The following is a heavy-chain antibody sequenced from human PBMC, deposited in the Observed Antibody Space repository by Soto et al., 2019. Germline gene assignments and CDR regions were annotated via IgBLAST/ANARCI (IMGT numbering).Heavy chain of an antibody. Sequence: GGSLRLSCAASGFTFSSYWMHWVRQAPGKGLEWVSAISGSGGSTYYADSVKGRFTISRDNSKNTLYLQMNSLRAEDTAVYYCAKDNQIRRPFDYWGQGTLVTVSS. CDR3: AKDNQIRRPFDY. D-gene: IGHD4-17*01. CDR2: ISGSGGST. CDR1: GFTFSSYW. J-gene: IGHJ4*02. V-gene: IGHV3-23*01.